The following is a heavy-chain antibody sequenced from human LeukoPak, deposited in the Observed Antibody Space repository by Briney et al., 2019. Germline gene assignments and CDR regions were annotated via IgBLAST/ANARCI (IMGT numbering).Heavy chain of an antibody. Sequence: GGSLRLSCAASGFTLSSYWMSWVRQAPGKGLEWVANIKQDGSEKYYVDSVKGRFTISRDNAKNSLYLQMNSLRAEDTAVYYCASFPEITMVRGVNPWEDYWGQGTLVTVSS. J-gene: IGHJ4*02. CDR3: ASFPEITMVRGVNPWEDY. CDR2: IKQDGSEK. D-gene: IGHD3-10*01. V-gene: IGHV3-7*01. CDR1: GFTLSSYW.